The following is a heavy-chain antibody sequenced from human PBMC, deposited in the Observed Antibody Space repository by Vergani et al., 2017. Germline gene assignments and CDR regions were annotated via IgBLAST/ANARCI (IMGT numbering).Heavy chain of an antibody. CDR1: GYSISSGYY. CDR2: IYHSGST. Sequence: QVQLQESGPGLVKPSETLSLTCAVSGYSISSGYYWGWIRQPPGKGLEWIGSIYHSGSTYYNPSLKSRVTISVDTSKNQFSLKLSSVTAADTAVYYCARDWRAPLELLPWFDTWGQGTLVTVSS. J-gene: IGHJ5*02. V-gene: IGHV4-38-2*02. CDR3: ARDWRAPLELLPWFDT. D-gene: IGHD1-7*01.